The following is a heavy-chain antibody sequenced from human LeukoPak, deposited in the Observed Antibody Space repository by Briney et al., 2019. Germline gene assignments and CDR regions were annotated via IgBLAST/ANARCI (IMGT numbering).Heavy chain of an antibody. CDR3: ARDGAHCGGDCYAGL. D-gene: IGHD2-21*01. CDR1: GGSISSYY. J-gene: IGHJ4*02. CDR2: IYYSGST. Sequence: SETLSLTCTVSGGSISSYYWSWIRQPPGKGLEWIGYIYYSGSTNYNPSLKSRVTISVDTSKNQFSLKLSSVTAADTAVYYCARDGAHCGGDCYAGLWGQGTLVTVSS. V-gene: IGHV4-59*01.